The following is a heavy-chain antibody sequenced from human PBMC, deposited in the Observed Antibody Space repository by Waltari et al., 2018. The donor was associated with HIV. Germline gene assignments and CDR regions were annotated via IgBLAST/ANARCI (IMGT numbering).Heavy chain of an antibody. CDR2: IYYSGST. CDR1: GGSISSGTYY. D-gene: IGHD6-13*01. V-gene: IGHV4-31*03. J-gene: IGHJ6*02. CDR3: ARSVSEYSSSYYYGMDV. Sequence: QVHLQESGPGLVKPSQTLSLTCTVSGGSISSGTYYWNWIRQHPGKGLEWIGYIYYSGSTYYSPSLNSRVTISLDTSKNQFSLKLSSVTAADTSVYYCARSVSEYSSSYYYGMDVWGQGTTVTVSS.